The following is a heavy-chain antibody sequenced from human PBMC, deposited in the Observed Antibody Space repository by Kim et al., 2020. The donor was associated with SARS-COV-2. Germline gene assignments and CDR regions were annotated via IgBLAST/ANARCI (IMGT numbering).Heavy chain of an antibody. Sequence: KGRFTTSRDNAKNSLYLQMNRLRAEDTAVYYCARDASEGSYYYYYYGMDVWGQGTTVTVSS. J-gene: IGHJ6*02. CDR3: ARDASEGSYYYYYYGMDV. D-gene: IGHD1-26*01. V-gene: IGHV3-11*01.